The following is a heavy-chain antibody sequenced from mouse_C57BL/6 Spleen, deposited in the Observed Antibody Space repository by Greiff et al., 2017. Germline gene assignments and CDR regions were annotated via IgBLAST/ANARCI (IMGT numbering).Heavy chain of an antibody. Sequence: VQLQQPGAELVRPGSSVKLSCKASGYTFTSYWMAWVKQRPGQGLEWIGNIYPSDSETHYNQKFKDKATLTVDKSSSTAYMQLSSLTSEDSAVYYCARWSYCDSSTRYFDVRGTGTTVTVAS. CDR2: IYPSDSET. D-gene: IGHD1-1*01. CDR1: GYTFTSYW. V-gene: IGHV1-61*01. J-gene: IGHJ1*03. CDR3: ARWSYCDSSTRYFDV.